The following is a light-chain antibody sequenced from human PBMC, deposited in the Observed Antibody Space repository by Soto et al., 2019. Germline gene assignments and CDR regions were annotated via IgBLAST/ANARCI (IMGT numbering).Light chain of an antibody. V-gene: IGKV1-9*01. J-gene: IGKJ5*01. CDR3: QQLNVYPIT. CDR2: AAS. Sequence: DIQLTQSPSFLSTSVGDRVTITCRASQGVSSYLAWYQQKPGKAPQLLIYAASTLQSGVPSRFSASGSGTEFTLTISSLQPEDFATYYCQQLNVYPITFGQGTRLEIK. CDR1: QGVSSY.